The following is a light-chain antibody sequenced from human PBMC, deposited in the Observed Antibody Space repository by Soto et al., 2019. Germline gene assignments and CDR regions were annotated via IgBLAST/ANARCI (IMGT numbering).Light chain of an antibody. CDR2: DVD. CDR1: SSDVGGYIS. J-gene: IGLJ1*01. CDR3: SSYTRSSIRV. V-gene: IGLV2-14*03. Sequence: QSVLTQPAYVSRSPGQSVTISCTGTSSDVGGYISVSWFQQHPGKAPKLMIYDVDNRPSGVSNRFSGSKSGNTASLTISGLQAEDEADYYCSSYTRSSIRVFGTGTKLTVL.